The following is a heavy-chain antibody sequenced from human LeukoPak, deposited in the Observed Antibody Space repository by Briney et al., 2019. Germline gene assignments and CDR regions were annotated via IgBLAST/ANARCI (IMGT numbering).Heavy chain of an antibody. J-gene: IGHJ6*02. CDR3: ARGGGLDV. D-gene: IGHD3-16*01. Sequence: GGSLRLSFAASGFTFSSYWMNWVRQAPGKGLEWVASINHNGNVNYYVDSGKGRFTISRDNAKNSLYLQMSNLRAEDTAVYFCARGGGLDVWGQGATVTVSS. CDR1: GFTFSSYW. V-gene: IGHV3-7*03. CDR2: INHNGNVN.